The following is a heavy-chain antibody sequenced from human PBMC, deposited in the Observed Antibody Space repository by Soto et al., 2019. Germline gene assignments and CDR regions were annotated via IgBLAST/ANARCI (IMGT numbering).Heavy chain of an antibody. CDR3: ASGGSSSGGFSY. J-gene: IGHJ4*02. Sequence: SQPISLTCAISGDSVSSNSAAWNWIRQSPSRGLEWLGRTYYRSKWYNDYAVSVKSRITINPDTSKNQFSLQLNSVTPEDTAVYYRASGGSSSGGFSYCGQRTLVTV. CDR2: TYYRSKWYN. CDR1: GDSVSSNSAA. D-gene: IGHD6-6*01. V-gene: IGHV6-1*01.